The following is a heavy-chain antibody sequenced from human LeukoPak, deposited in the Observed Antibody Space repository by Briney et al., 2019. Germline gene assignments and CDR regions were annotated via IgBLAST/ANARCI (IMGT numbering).Heavy chain of an antibody. Sequence: ASVKVSCKASGGTFSSYAISWVRQAPGQGLEWMGGVIPIFGTANYAQKFQGRVTITADESTSTAYMELSSLRSEDTAVYYCARRKDTAMVYAFDIWGQGTMVTVSS. D-gene: IGHD5-18*01. CDR1: GGTFSSYA. CDR2: VIPIFGTA. V-gene: IGHV1-69*13. CDR3: ARRKDTAMVYAFDI. J-gene: IGHJ3*02.